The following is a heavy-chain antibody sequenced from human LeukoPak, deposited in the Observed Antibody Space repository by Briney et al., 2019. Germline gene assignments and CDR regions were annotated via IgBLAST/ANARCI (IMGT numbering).Heavy chain of an antibody. Sequence: GGSLRLSCAASGFTLGSYGMSWVRQAPGKGLEWVSFITPNADRTSYADSVEGRFTISRDNPRNTLYMQMNSLRDEDTALYYCAIMHGYYDGSGYWVQWGQGALVTVSS. CDR3: AIMHGYYDGSGYWVQ. D-gene: IGHD3-22*01. CDR2: ITPNADRT. J-gene: IGHJ1*01. CDR1: GFTLGSYG. V-gene: IGHV3-23*01.